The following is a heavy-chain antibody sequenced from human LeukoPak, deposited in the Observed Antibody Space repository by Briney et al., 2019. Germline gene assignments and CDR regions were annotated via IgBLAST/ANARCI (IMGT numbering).Heavy chain of an antibody. CDR3: ARQFSALPSAPMDV. CDR2: IYPGDSDT. V-gene: IGHV5-51*01. D-gene: IGHD2-2*01. CDR1: GYSFTSYW. J-gene: IGHJ6*04. Sequence: NRGESLKISCKASGYSFTSYWIGWVRQMPGKGLEWMGIIYPGDSDTRYSPSFQGQVTISADKSISTAYVQWSSLKASDTAMYYCARQFSALPSAPMDVWGKGTTVTVSS.